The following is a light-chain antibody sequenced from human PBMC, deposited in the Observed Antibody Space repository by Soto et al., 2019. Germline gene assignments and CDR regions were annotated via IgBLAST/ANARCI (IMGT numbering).Light chain of an antibody. CDR3: RSNAGRNTLRV. CDR1: SSDLGRY. CDR2: EVT. Sequence: QSALTQPHSASGSPGQSGTLSCTGTSSDLGRYVYCYQQHPGKPPKLIIYEVTQRPSGVRDRFSDSKAGNTACLTVCRLHTEDESDYYCRSNAGRNTLRVFGGGTKVTVL. V-gene: IGLV2-8*01. J-gene: IGLJ3*02.